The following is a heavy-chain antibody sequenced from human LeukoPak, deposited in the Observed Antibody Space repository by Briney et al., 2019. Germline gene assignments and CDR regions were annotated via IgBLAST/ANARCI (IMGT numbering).Heavy chain of an antibody. CDR1: GGSISSYY. CDR2: IYYSGST. V-gene: IGHV4-59*01. D-gene: IGHD2-2*01. Sequence: SETLSLTCTVSGGSISSYYWSWIRQPPGKGLEWIGYIYYSGSTNYNPSLKSRVTISVDTSKNQFSLKLSSVTAADTAVYYCARGHCSSTSCPGHYYYYMDVWGKGTTVTVSS. J-gene: IGHJ6*03. CDR3: ARGHCSSTSCPGHYYYYMDV.